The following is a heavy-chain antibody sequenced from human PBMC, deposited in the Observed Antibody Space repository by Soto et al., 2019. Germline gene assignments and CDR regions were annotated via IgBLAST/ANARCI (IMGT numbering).Heavy chain of an antibody. V-gene: IGHV1-46*01. D-gene: IGHD1-26*01. CDR2: INPSSGTT. CDR1: GYIFIHCF. Sequence: QVQLVQSGAEMKQPGASVKLSSQASGYIFIHCFMHWVQQAPGQGLEWMAGINPSSGTTTYAQKFQGRVTVTRDTSTSTVYMELSSLGSGDTAMYYCARSLGETTSLFDYWGQGSLVTVSA. CDR3: ARSLGETTSLFDY. J-gene: IGHJ4*02.